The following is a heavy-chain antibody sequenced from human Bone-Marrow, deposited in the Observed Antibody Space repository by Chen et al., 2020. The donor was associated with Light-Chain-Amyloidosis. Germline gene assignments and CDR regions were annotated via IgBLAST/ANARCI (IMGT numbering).Heavy chain of an antibody. Sequence: QVQLVESGGGVVQPGRSLRLSCAASGFTFSSYGMHWVRQAPGKGLEWVAVISYDGSNKYYADSVKGRFTISRDNSKNTLYLQMNSLRAEDTAVYYCAKGEYYDRTPDSFDIWGQGTMVTVSS. D-gene: IGHD3-22*01. CDR2: ISYDGSNK. CDR1: GFTFSSYG. V-gene: IGHV3-30*18. CDR3: AKGEYYDRTPDSFDI. J-gene: IGHJ3*02.